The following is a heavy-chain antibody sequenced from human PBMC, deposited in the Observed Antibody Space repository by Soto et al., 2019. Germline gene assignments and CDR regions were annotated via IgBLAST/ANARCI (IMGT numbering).Heavy chain of an antibody. D-gene: IGHD5-12*01. J-gene: IGHJ6*02. Sequence: QVQLVQSGAEVKKPGSSVNVSCKASGGTFSSYAISWVRQAPGQGLEWMGGIIPIFGTANYAQKFQGRVTITADESTSTAYMELSSLRSEDTAVYYCARAGYSGYDRTVYYYYGMDVWGQGTTVTVSS. CDR3: ARAGYSGYDRTVYYYYGMDV. CDR2: IIPIFGTA. V-gene: IGHV1-69*01. CDR1: GGTFSSYA.